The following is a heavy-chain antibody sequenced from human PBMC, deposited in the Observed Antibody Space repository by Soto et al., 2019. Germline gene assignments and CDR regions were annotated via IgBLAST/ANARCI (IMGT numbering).Heavy chain of an antibody. Sequence: SVKVSCKASGDSFSNYGISWVRQAPGQGLEWVGGIVPLLGTADSPPRFQGRVTITADESTSTAYMELRSLKSEDTATYYCARLFPAWMTHDKGEYGVWGHGTMVTVSS. CDR1: GDSFSNYG. J-gene: IGHJ3*01. CDR2: IVPLLGTA. V-gene: IGHV1-69*13. CDR3: ARLFPAWMTHDKGEYGV. D-gene: IGHD2-21*01.